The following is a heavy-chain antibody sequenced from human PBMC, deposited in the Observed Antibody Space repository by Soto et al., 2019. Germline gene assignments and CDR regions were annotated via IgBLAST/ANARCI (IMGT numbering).Heavy chain of an antibody. CDR1: GGSFSGYY. D-gene: IGHD6-13*01. V-gene: IGHV4-34*01. CDR3: ARGLDSSRWYLINWFDP. J-gene: IGHJ5*02. CDR2: INHSGST. Sequence: SETLSLTCAVYGGSFSGYYWSWIRQPPGKGLEWIGEINHSGSTNYNPSLKSRVTISVDTSKNQFSLKLSSVTAADTAVYYCARGLDSSRWYLINWFDPWGQGTPVTVSS.